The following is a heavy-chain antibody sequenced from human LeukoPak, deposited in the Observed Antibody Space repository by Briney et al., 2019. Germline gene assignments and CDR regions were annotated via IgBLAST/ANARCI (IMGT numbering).Heavy chain of an antibody. CDR2: IYHSGST. D-gene: IGHD3-3*02. CDR3: AALSPPFDY. J-gene: IGHJ4*02. V-gene: IGHV4-38-2*01. CDR1: GYSISSGYY. Sequence: PSETLSLTCAVSGYSISSGYYWGWIRQPPGKGLEWIGSIYHSGSTYYNPSLKSRVTISVDTSKNQFSLKLSSVTAADTAVYYCAALSPPFDYWGQGTLVTVFS.